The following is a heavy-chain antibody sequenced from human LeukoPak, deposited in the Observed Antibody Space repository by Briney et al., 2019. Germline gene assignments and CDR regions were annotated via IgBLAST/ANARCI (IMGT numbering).Heavy chain of an antibody. J-gene: IGHJ4*02. Sequence: VASVKVSCKASGYTFTSYAMHWVRQAPGQRLEWMGWINAGNGNTKYSQKFQGRVTITRDTSASTAYMELSSLRSEDTAVYYCARDQAVAGTVDYWGQGTLVTVSS. CDR1: GYTFTSYA. CDR3: ARDQAVAGTVDY. V-gene: IGHV1-3*01. D-gene: IGHD6-19*01. CDR2: INAGNGNT.